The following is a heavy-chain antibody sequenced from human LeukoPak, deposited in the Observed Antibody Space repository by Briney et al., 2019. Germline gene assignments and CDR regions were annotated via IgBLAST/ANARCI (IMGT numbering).Heavy chain of an antibody. CDR2: ISITGGT. V-gene: IGHV4-4*09. CDR1: GGAISGYY. Sequence: PQTLSLTRTVSGGAISGYYWSWIRQPPGKGLERIGYISITGGTHSTPPLKSRVTISVAPSKNQFSLKLSSVTAADTAVYYCARLAKDIVVVSAAQANYYYYYNIDVWGKGTTVTVSS. J-gene: IGHJ6*03. CDR3: ARLAKDIVVVSAAQANYYYYYNIDV. D-gene: IGHD2-2*01.